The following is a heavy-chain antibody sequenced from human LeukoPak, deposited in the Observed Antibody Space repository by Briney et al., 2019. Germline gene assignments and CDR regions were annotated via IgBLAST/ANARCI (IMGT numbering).Heavy chain of an antibody. Sequence: PGGSLRLSCAASGFTFSSYAMSWVRQAPGKGLEWVSAISGSGGSTYYADSVKGRSTISRDNSKNTLYLQMNSLRAEDTAVYYCAKENYDFWSGYYGENYFDYWGQGTLVTVSS. J-gene: IGHJ4*02. CDR3: AKENYDFWSGYYGENYFDY. V-gene: IGHV3-23*01. D-gene: IGHD3-3*01. CDR2: ISGSGGST. CDR1: GFTFSSYA.